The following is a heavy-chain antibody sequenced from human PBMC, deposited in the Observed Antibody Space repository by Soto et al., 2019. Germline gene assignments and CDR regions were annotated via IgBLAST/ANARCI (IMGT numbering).Heavy chain of an antibody. Sequence: GGSLRLSCAASGFTFSSYSMNWVRQAPGKGLEWVSYISSSSSTTYYADSVKGRFTISRDNAKNSLYLQMNSLRDEDTAVYYCARPRGYSYAHYFDYWGQGTLVTVSS. CDR2: ISSSSSTT. V-gene: IGHV3-48*02. J-gene: IGHJ4*02. D-gene: IGHD5-18*01. CDR1: GFTFSSYS. CDR3: ARPRGYSYAHYFDY.